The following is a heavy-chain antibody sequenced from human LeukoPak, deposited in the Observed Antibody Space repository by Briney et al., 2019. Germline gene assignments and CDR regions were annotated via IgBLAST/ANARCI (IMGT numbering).Heavy chain of an antibody. CDR2: IYYSGST. J-gene: IGHJ5*02. CDR3: ARGQQLAHVTFP. Sequence: SQTLSLTCTVSGGSISSGDYYWSWIRQPPGKGLEWIGYIYYSGSTYYNPSLKSRVTISVDTSKNQFSLKLSSVTAADTAVYYCARGQQLAHVTFPWGQGTLVTVSS. D-gene: IGHD6-13*01. CDR1: GGSISSGDYY. V-gene: IGHV4-30-4*01.